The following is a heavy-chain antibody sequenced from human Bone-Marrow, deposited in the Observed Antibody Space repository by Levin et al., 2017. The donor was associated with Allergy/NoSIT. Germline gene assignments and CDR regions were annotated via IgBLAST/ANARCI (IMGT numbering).Heavy chain of an antibody. V-gene: IGHV4-39*01. Sequence: PSETLSLTCTVSGGSISTSSYYWGWIRQPPGKGLEWIGSIHYSGSTYYNSSLKSRVTISVDTSKNQFSLKLNSVTAADAAVYYCAREWGPAYDYYGMDVWGQGTTVTVSS. CDR1: GGSISTSSYY. CDR3: AREWGPAYDYYGMDV. J-gene: IGHJ6*02. D-gene: IGHD3-3*01. CDR2: IHYSGST.